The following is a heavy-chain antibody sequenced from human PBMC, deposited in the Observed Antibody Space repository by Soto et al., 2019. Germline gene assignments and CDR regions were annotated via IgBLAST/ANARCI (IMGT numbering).Heavy chain of an antibody. CDR3: AGELSNSPEYFDF. V-gene: IGHV4-30-4*01. J-gene: IGHJ4*02. CDR2: IYNSWRT. Sequence: TLSLTCTVSGGSISSDYYYWSWIRQPPVKGLEWIGYIYNSWRTAYNPSLKSRIIISIDTSKNQFSLSLNSLNAAVTAVYYCAGELSNSPEYFDFWGLGTLVTGSS. D-gene: IGHD6-6*01. CDR1: GGSISSDYYY.